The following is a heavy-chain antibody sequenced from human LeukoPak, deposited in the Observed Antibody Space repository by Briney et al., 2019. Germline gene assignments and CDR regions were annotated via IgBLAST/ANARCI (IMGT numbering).Heavy chain of an antibody. CDR3: ARRGGIRLEYFDY. CDR2: IWYDGSNK. Sequence: GGSLRLSCAASGFTFSSFGMHWVRQAPGKGLEWVAVIWYDGSNKYYADSVKGRFTISRDNSKNTLYLQMNSLRAEDTAVYYCARRGGIRLEYFDYWSQGTLVTVSS. D-gene: IGHD3-16*01. J-gene: IGHJ4*02. CDR1: GFTFSSFG. V-gene: IGHV3-33*01.